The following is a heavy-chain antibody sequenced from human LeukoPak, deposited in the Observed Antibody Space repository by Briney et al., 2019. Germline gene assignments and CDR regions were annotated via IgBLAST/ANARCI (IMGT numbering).Heavy chain of an antibody. J-gene: IGHJ4*02. CDR1: GYTFTRYD. CDR2: LIPNRGTT. CDR3: ARSRGHPPPHDY. Sequence: ASVKVSCEASGYTFTRYDIHWVRAAAGQGREWGGWLIPNRGTTGYTQNFQGRVTMTRDTSQSTAYMELSSLRSEDTAVYYCARSRGHPPPHDYWGQGTLVTVS. D-gene: IGHD6-25*01. V-gene: IGHV1-8*01.